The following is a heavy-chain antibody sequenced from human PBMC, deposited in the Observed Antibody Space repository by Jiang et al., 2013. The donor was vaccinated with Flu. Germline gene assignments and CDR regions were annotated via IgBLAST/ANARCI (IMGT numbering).Heavy chain of an antibody. CDR1: GFTFSSYA. V-gene: IGHV3-23*04. Sequence: QLVESGGGLVQPGGSLRLSCAASGFTFSSYAMSWVRQAPGKGLEWVSAISGSGGSTYYADSVKGRFTISRDNSKNTLYLQMNSLRAEDTAVYYCAKLKVVAATPLPDRGWFDPWGQGTLVTVSS. J-gene: IGHJ5*02. CDR3: AKLKVVAATPLPDRGWFDP. CDR2: ISGSGGST. D-gene: IGHD2-15*01.